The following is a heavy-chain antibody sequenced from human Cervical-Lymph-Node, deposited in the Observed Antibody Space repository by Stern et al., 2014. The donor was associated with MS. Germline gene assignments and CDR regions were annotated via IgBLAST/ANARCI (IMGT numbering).Heavy chain of an antibody. Sequence: EVQLVESGGGLVKPGGSLRLSCVASGFNFSIYSMNWARQAPGKGLEWVSSISSSSSYIDYADSVKGRFTISRDNAKNSVFLQLNSLRAEDAAVYYCARATAFDTWGQGTLVIVSA. V-gene: IGHV3-21*01. CDR1: GFNFSIYS. J-gene: IGHJ4*02. CDR3: ARATAFDT. CDR2: ISSSSSYI. D-gene: IGHD5-24*01.